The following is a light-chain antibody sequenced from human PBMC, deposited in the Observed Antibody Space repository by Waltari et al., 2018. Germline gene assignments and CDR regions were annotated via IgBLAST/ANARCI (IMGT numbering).Light chain of an antibody. CDR1: QGLLHSNGYNY. V-gene: IGKV2-28*01. CDR3: MQALQTPWT. Sequence: DFVMTQSPLSLPVTPGEPASISCRSRQGLLHSNGYNYLDWYLQKPGQSPQLLIYLGSNRASGVPDRFSGSGSGTDFTLKISRVEAEDVGVYYCMQALQTPWTFGQGTKVEIK. CDR2: LGS. J-gene: IGKJ1*01.